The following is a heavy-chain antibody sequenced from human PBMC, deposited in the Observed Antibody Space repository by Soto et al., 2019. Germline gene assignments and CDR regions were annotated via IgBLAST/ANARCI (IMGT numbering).Heavy chain of an antibody. CDR2: IYYSGNT. CDR3: ARAHDSSGYWPFGY. Sequence: PSETLSLTCTVSGDSITSGDYYWSWIRQPPGKGLEWIGYIYYSGNTNYNPSLKSRVIMSVDTSKNQFSLKLTSVTAADTAVYYCARAHDSSGYWPFGYWGQGTLVTVS. J-gene: IGHJ4*02. V-gene: IGHV4-30-4*02. D-gene: IGHD3-22*01. CDR1: GDSITSGDYY.